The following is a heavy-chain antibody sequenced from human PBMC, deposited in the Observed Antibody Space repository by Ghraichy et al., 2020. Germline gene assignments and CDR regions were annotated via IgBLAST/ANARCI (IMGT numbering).Heavy chain of an antibody. CDR2: IYYSGST. Sequence: SETLSLTCTVSGDSVSSGSYYWSWIRQPPGKGLEWIGYIYYSGSTNYNPSLKSRVTISVDTSKNQFSLKLSSVTAADTAVYYCARASITMVQGVMGFDYWGQGTLVTVSS. D-gene: IGHD3-10*01. J-gene: IGHJ4*02. CDR1: GDSVSSGSYY. CDR3: ARASITMVQGVMGFDY. V-gene: IGHV4-61*01.